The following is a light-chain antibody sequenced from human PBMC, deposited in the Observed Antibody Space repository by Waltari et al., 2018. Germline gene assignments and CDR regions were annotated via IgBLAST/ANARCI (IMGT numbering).Light chain of an antibody. CDR3: QHYVRLPAT. CDR2: GAS. CDR1: QSVSRA. Sequence: EIVLTQTPGSLSSSPGERVTLSCRASQSVSRALAWYQQKPGQATRLLIFGASNRGTGIPDSFSGSGSETDFSLTISRLEPEDFAVYYCQHYVRLPATFGRGTKVEIK. J-gene: IGKJ1*01. V-gene: IGKV3-20*01.